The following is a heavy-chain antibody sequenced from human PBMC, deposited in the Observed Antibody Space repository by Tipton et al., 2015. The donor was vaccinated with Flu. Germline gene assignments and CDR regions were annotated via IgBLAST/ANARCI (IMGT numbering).Heavy chain of an antibody. D-gene: IGHD4-11*01. CDR1: GFTFSDYY. Sequence: SLRLSCAASGFTFSDYYMSWIRQAPGKGLEWVSYISSSDSTIYYADSVKGRFTISRDNAKNSLYLQMNSLRAEDTAVYYCARQLGKATVTTYYWGQGTLVTVSS. J-gene: IGHJ4*02. V-gene: IGHV3-11*01. CDR3: ARQLGKATVTTYY. CDR2: ISSSDSTI.